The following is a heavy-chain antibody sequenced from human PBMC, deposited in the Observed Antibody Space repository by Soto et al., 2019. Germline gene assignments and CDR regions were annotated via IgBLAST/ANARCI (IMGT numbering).Heavy chain of an antibody. V-gene: IGHV4-34*01. D-gene: IGHD3-9*01. Sequence: SETLSLTCAVYGGSFSGYYWSWIRQPPGKGLEWIGEINHSGSTNYNPSLKRRDTKSVDTSKNKFSLKLSSVTAADTAVFYWARLFSVYDDILAGYRADYWGQGTLVTVSS. CDR1: GGSFSGYY. CDR3: ARLFSVYDDILAGYRADY. J-gene: IGHJ4*02. CDR2: INHSGST.